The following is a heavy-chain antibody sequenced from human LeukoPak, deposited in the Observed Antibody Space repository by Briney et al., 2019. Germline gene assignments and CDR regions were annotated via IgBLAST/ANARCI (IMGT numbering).Heavy chain of an antibody. V-gene: IGHV4-59*12. CDR3: ARGIDCSSTSCYSDWFDP. J-gene: IGHJ5*02. CDR2: IYYSGST. Sequence: SETLSLTCTVSGGSISGYCWSWIRQPPGKGLEWIGYIYYSGSTNYNPSLKSRVTISIDTSKNQFSLKLSSVTAEDTAVYYCARGIDCSSTSCYSDWFDPWGQGTLVTVSS. CDR1: GGSISGYC. D-gene: IGHD2-2*01.